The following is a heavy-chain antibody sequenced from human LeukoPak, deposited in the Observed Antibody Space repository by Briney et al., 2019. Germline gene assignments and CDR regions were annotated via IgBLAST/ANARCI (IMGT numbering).Heavy chain of an antibody. V-gene: IGHV4-34*01. CDR3: AKRDGGWSAEYIQD. CDR2: INHSGST. Sequence: SETLSLTCAVSGGSLSGYYWTWIRQPPGKGLEWIGEINHSGSTNYNPSLKSRVTISVDTSRKQFFLRLSSVTAADTAVYYCAKRDGGWSAEYIQDWGQGTLVTVSS. J-gene: IGHJ1*01. D-gene: IGHD6-19*01. CDR1: GGSLSGYY.